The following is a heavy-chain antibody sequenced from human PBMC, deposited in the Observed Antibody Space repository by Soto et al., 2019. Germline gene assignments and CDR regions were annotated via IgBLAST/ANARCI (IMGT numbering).Heavy chain of an antibody. CDR2: ISHSGNT. D-gene: IGHD3-16*01. Sequence: SETLSLTCAVSGGSFSDDYWSWIRQPPGKGLEWIGEISHSGNTNYKSSLKNRVTISVDTSKNQLSLELTSVTAADTAVYYCAREGGATDNWFDSWGQGTLVSVS. J-gene: IGHJ5*01. CDR1: GGSFSDDY. V-gene: IGHV4-34*01. CDR3: AREGGATDNWFDS.